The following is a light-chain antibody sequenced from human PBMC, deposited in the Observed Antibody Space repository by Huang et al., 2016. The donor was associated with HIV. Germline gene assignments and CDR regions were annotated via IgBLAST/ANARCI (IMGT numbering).Light chain of an antibody. CDR3: QHRGNWPLT. V-gene: IGKV3-11*01. CDR1: QRVGSY. Sequence: EIVLTQSPVTLSLSPGERATLSCRASQRVGSYLAWYRQKPGQAPRLLIYNTSNRATDIPAMFSGSGSGTDFTLTISSLEPEDFAVYYCQHRGNWPLTFGGGTKVEIK. CDR2: NTS. J-gene: IGKJ4*01.